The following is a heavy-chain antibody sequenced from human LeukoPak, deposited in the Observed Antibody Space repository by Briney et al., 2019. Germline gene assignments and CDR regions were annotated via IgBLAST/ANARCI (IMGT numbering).Heavy chain of an antibody. V-gene: IGHV3-21*01. D-gene: IGHD5-18*01. CDR2: IGSSSSYI. Sequence: GGSLRLSCAASGFTLSSYYMNWVRQAPGKGLEWVSSIGSSSSYIYYADSVKGRFTISRDNAKNSLYLQMNSLRAEDTAVYYCARARSSDTAMVHFDYWGQGTLVTVSS. CDR1: GFTLSSYY. J-gene: IGHJ4*02. CDR3: ARARSSDTAMVHFDY.